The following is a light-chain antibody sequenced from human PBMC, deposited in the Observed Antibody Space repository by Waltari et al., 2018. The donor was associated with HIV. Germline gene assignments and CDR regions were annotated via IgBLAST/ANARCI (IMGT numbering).Light chain of an antibody. CDR3: CSYTSSNTYV. CDR1: SSDVGGYNF. V-gene: IGLV2-23*01. J-gene: IGLJ1*01. CDR2: EGS. Sequence: QSALTQPASVSGSPGQALTISCTGTSSDVGGYNFVSWYQQHHGKAPKLMIYEGSKRPSCVSNRFSGSKSGNTASLTISGLQAEDEADYYCCSYTSSNTYVFGTGTEVSVL.